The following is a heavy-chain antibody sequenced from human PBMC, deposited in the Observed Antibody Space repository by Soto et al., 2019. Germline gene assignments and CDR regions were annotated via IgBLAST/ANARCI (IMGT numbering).Heavy chain of an antibody. Sequence: SETLSLTCIVSGVSISSGYCTWIRQSPGKGLEWIGYISHSGLRHCRASLQSRLTMSVETSKNQFSLNLTSVTAADTAIYYCATSNTTCPGCYSWGQGTLVTVSS. J-gene: IGHJ5*02. D-gene: IGHD2-2*01. CDR3: ATSNTTCPGCYS. CDR1: GVSISSGY. CDR2: ISHSGLR. V-gene: IGHV4-59*01.